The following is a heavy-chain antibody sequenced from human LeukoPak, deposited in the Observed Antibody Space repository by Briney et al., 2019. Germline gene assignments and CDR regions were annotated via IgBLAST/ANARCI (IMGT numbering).Heavy chain of an antibody. CDR1: EYTFTSYD. Sequence: ASVKVSCKASEYTFTSYDINWVRQATGQGLEWMGWMNPNSGNTGYSQKFQGRVTMTRDTSINTAYMELSSLRSEDTAVYYCARDRGVYCSSTSCHLRYYYYYMDVWGKGTTVTVSS. V-gene: IGHV1-8*01. D-gene: IGHD2-2*01. J-gene: IGHJ6*03. CDR2: MNPNSGNT. CDR3: ARDRGVYCSSTSCHLRYYYYYMDV.